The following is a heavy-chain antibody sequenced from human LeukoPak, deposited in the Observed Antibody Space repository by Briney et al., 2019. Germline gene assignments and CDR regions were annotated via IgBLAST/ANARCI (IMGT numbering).Heavy chain of an antibody. CDR2: ISDSGST. D-gene: IGHD3-10*01. Sequence: PPETLSLTCTVSGASISSYYWSWIRQPPGKGLEWIAYISDSGSTNYNPSLKSRVTISVDTSKNRLSLKLSSVTAADTAVYYCARDSARVDYWGQGTLVTVSS. CDR1: GASISSYY. J-gene: IGHJ4*02. V-gene: IGHV4-59*01. CDR3: ARDSARVDY.